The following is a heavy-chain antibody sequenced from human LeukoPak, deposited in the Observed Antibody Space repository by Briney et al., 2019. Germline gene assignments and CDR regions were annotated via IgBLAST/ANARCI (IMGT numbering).Heavy chain of an antibody. CDR1: GFTLSSYG. Sequence: GGSLRLSCAASGFTLSSYGMHWVRQAPGKGLEWVAFIRYDGSNKYYADSVKGRFTISRDNSKNTLYLQMNSLRAEDTAVYYCAKGRPMVRGVNSGYYFDYWGQGTLVTVSS. CDR3: AKGRPMVRGVNSGYYFDY. CDR2: IRYDGSNK. D-gene: IGHD3-10*01. V-gene: IGHV3-30*02. J-gene: IGHJ4*02.